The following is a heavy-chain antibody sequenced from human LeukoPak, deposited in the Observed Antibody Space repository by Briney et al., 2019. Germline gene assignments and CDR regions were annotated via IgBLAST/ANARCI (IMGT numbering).Heavy chain of an antibody. V-gene: IGHV1-69*13. CDR3: ARWEGDFHYYGSGSSYGMDV. CDR2: IIPIFGTA. J-gene: IGHJ6*04. CDR1: GGTFSSYA. Sequence: SVKVSCKASGGTFSSYAISWVRQAPGQGLEWMGGIIPIFGTANYAQKSQGRVTITADESTSTAYMELSSLRSEDTAVYYCARWEGDFHYYGSGSSYGMDVWGKGTTVTVSS. D-gene: IGHD3-10*01.